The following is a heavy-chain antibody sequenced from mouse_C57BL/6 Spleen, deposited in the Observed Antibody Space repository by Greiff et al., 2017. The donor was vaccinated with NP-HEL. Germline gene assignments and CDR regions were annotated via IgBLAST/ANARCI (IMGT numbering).Heavy chain of an antibody. CDR3: ARGIYYGTGYSAMDY. Sequence: EVQLQQSGPELVKPGASVKISCKASGYSFTGYYMNWVKQSPEKSLEWIGEINPRTGGTTYNQKFKAKATLTVDKSSSTAYMQLKSLTSEDSAVYSCARGIYYGTGYSAMDYWGQGTSVTVSS. J-gene: IGHJ4*01. CDR1: GYSFTGYY. V-gene: IGHV1-42*01. D-gene: IGHD2-1*01. CDR2: INPRTGGT.